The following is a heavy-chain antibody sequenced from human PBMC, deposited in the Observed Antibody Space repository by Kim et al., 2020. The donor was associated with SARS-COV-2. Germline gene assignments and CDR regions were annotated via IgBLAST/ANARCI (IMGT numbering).Heavy chain of an antibody. J-gene: IGHJ5*02. D-gene: IGHD1-26*01. Sequence: GGSLRLSCAVSGFTFSDALMSWVRQAPGKGLEWVGRIKSETEGGTRDYAAPVRGRFTISRDDSKNTLYLQMNNLKTEDTGIYYCSTGRRGGLSWGQGSLVTVSS. CDR3: STGRRGGLS. CDR2: IKSETEGGTR. V-gene: IGHV3-15*01. CDR1: GFTFSDAL.